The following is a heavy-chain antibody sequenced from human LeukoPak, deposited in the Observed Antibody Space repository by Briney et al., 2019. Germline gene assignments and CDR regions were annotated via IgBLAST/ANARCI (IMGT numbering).Heavy chain of an antibody. V-gene: IGHV1-69*06. Sequence: SVKVSCKASGGTFSSYAISWVRQAPGQGLEWMGRIIPIFGTANYAQKFQGRVTITADKSTSTAYMELSSLRSEDTAVYYCATGTSGSYYVGIVRPIDYWGQGTLVTVSS. CDR2: IIPIFGTA. D-gene: IGHD1-26*01. J-gene: IGHJ4*02. CDR1: GGTFSSYA. CDR3: ATGTSGSYYVGIVRPIDY.